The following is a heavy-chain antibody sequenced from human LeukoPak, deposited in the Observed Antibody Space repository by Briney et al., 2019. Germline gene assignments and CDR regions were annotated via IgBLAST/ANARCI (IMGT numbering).Heavy chain of an antibody. Sequence: SETLSLTCTVSGGSISSYYWSWIRQPPGKGLEWIGYIYHSGSTNYNPSLKSRVTISVDTSKNQFSLKLSSVTAADTAVYYCARGYSSSWAYFDYWGQGTLVTVSS. D-gene: IGHD6-13*01. CDR1: GGSISSYY. CDR2: IYHSGST. V-gene: IGHV4-59*01. J-gene: IGHJ4*02. CDR3: ARGYSSSWAYFDY.